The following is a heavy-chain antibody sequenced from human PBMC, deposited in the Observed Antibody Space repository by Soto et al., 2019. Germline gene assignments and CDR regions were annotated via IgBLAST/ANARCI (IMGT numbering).Heavy chain of an antibody. J-gene: IGHJ3*02. D-gene: IGHD2-8*01. CDR2: ISGSGGST. V-gene: IGHV3-23*01. Sequence: PGGSLRLSCAASGFTFSSYAMSWVRQAPGKGLEWVSAISGSGGSTYYADSVKGRFTISRDNSKNTLYLQMNSLRAEDTAVYYCAKDLPARYCTNGVCYGIRAAFDIWGQGTMVTVSS. CDR3: AKDLPARYCTNGVCYGIRAAFDI. CDR1: GFTFSSYA.